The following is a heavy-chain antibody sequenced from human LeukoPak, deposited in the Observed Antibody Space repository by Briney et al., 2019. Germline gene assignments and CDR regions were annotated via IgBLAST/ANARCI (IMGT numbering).Heavy chain of an antibody. CDR1: GYTLTSNY. Sequence: ASVKVSCKASGYTLTSNYIHWVRQAPGQGLEWMGIINPSGGSTTYAQKFQGRVTVTRDMSTSTVYMELSSLRSADTAVYYCARDLWAVAGAGGDDYWGQGTLVTVSS. CDR3: ARDLWAVAGAGGDDY. CDR2: INPSGGST. D-gene: IGHD6-19*01. V-gene: IGHV1-46*01. J-gene: IGHJ4*02.